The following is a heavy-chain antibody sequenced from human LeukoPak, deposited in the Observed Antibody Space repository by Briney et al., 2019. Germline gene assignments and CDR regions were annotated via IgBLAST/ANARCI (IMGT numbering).Heavy chain of an antibody. CDR2: ISGSGGST. CDR1: GFTFSSYA. CDR3: AKRDTAIQQYYYYYYYMDV. V-gene: IGHV3-23*01. Sequence: PGGSLRLSCAASGFTFSSYAMSWVRQAPGKGLEWVSAISGSGGSTYYADSVKGRFTISRDNSKNTLYLQMNSLRAEDTAVYYCAKRDTAIQQYYYYYYYMDVWGKGTTVTVPS. D-gene: IGHD5-18*01. J-gene: IGHJ6*03.